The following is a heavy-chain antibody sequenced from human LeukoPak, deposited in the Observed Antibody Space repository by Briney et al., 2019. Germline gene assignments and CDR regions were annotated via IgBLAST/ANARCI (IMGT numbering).Heavy chain of an antibody. V-gene: IGHV4-31*03. J-gene: IGHJ6*02. CDR3: ARDYGRAYYYYGMDV. CDR1: GGSISSGGYY. CDR2: IYYSGST. D-gene: IGHD4-17*01. Sequence: SQTLSLTCTVSGGSISSGGYYWSWIRQHPGKGLEWIGYIYYSGSTHYNPSLKSRVTISVDTSKNQFSLKLSSVTAADTAVYYCARDYGRAYYYYGMDVWGQGTTVTVSS.